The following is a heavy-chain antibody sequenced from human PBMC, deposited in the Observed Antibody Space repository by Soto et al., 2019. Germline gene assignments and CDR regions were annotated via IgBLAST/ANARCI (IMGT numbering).Heavy chain of an antibody. CDR3: ASGYSYGDLDY. CDR1: AFTFITYN. V-gene: IGHV3-21*01. J-gene: IGHJ4*02. CDR2: ISSISSYI. D-gene: IGHD5-18*01. Sequence: EVQLVESGGGLVKPGGSLRLSCAASAFTFITYNMNWVRQAPGKGLEWVSSISSISSYIYYADSVKGRFTISRDKAKNSLYLQMNSLRAEDTAVYYCASGYSYGDLDYWGQGTLVTVSS.